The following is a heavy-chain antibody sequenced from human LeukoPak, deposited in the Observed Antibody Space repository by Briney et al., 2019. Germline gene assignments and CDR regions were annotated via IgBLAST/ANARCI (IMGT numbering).Heavy chain of an antibody. J-gene: IGHJ6*03. D-gene: IGHD6-13*01. CDR3: ARDAYSSSSQLYHYHMDV. Sequence: GGSLRLSCAASGFTFSSYSMHWVRQAPGKGLEWVAVISYDGSNKYNADSVKGRFTVSRDNSKNTLYLHMNSLRDEDTGVYYCARDAYSSSSQLYHYHMDVWGKGTTVTVSS. CDR1: GFTFSSYS. V-gene: IGHV3-30*04. CDR2: ISYDGSNK.